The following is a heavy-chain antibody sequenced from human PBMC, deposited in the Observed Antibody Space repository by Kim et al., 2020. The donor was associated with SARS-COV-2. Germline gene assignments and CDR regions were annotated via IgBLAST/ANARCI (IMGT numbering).Heavy chain of an antibody. V-gene: IGHV1-69*02. J-gene: IGHJ2*01. CDR2: A. CDR3: ARRRRNWYFDL. Sequence: ANYAQKVQGRVTITADKSTSTAYMELSSLRSEDTAVYYCARRRRNWYFDLWGRGTLVTVSS.